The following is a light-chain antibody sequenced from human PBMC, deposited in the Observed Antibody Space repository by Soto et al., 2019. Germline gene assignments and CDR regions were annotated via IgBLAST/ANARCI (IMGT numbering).Light chain of an antibody. Sequence: DIVMTQSPDSLAVSLGERATINCKSSQSVLYSSNNKNYLAWYQQKPGQPPKLLIYWASTRESGVPDRFSGSGSGTDFTLTISSLRAEDEAVYYCQQYYNTPSAFGQGTKVEIK. J-gene: IGKJ1*01. CDR1: QSVLYSSNNKNY. CDR3: QQYYNTPSA. V-gene: IGKV4-1*01. CDR2: WAS.